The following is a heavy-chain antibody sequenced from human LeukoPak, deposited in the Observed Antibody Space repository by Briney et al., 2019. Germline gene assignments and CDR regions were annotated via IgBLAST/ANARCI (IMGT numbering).Heavy chain of an antibody. CDR2: IYPGDSDT. V-gene: IGHV5-51*01. D-gene: IGHD3-3*01. J-gene: IGHJ3*02. CDR1: GYSFTSYW. Sequence: GESLKISCKGSGYSFTSYWIGWVRQMRGKGLEWMRIIYPGDSDTRYSPSLQGQVTISADKSISTAYLQWSSLKASDTAMYYCARRDDFWSGYAFDIWGQGTMVTVSS. CDR3: ARRDDFWSGYAFDI.